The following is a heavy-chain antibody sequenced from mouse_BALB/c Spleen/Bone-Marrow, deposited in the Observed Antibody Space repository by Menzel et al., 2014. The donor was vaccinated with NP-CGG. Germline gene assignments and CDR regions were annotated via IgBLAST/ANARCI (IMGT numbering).Heavy chain of an antibody. J-gene: IGHJ3*01. D-gene: IGHD2-4*01. CDR1: GFTFSSYG. CDR3: ARGYDYSSWFAY. V-gene: IGHV5-6-3*01. Sequence: EVKLVESGGGLVQPGGSLKLSCAASGFTFSSYGMSWVRQTPDKRLEMIATINNNGGDTYYPDSVKGRFTISRDNARNTLYLQMSGLKSEDTAMYYCARGYDYSSWFAYGSQGTLVTVSP. CDR2: INNNGGDT.